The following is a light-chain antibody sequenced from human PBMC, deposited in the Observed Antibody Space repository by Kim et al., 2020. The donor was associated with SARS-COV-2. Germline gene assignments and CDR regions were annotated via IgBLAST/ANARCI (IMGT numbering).Light chain of an antibody. CDR1: ISKIGSKY. CDR3: AAWDDSLSGQV. J-gene: IGLJ3*02. CDR2: RKK. Sequence: GQRGTIACFGSISKIGSKYVYWYQQGPGTAPKLLSYRKKQRPSGVPDRFCGSKSGTSAALAISGLRSEDEAEYYCAAWDDSLSGQVLGGGTQLTVL. V-gene: IGLV1-47*01.